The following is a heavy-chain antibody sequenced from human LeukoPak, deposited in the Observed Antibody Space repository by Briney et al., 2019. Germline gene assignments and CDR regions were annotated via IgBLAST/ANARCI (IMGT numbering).Heavy chain of an antibody. V-gene: IGHV3-74*01. CDR1: GFTFSSYW. CDR2: INPGGSSI. Sequence: GGSLRLSCAASGFTFSSYWMHWVRQVPGKGLVWVARINPGGSSITYADSVNGRFTISRDNAKNTLYLQMDSLRAEDTGVYYCARSNQADDYWGQGTLVTVSS. CDR3: ARSNQADDY. D-gene: IGHD1-14*01. J-gene: IGHJ4*02.